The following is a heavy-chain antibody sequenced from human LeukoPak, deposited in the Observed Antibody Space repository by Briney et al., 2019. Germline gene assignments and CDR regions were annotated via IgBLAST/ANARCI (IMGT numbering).Heavy chain of an antibody. Sequence: KPSETLSLTCAVYGGSFSGYYWSWIRQPPGKGLEWIGEINHSGSTNYNPSLKSRVTISVDTSKNQFSLKLSSVTAADTAVYYCARGLAPFYCSGGSCYPGAFDIWGQGTMVTVSS. CDR1: GGSFSGYY. J-gene: IGHJ3*02. V-gene: IGHV4-34*01. D-gene: IGHD2-15*01. CDR2: INHSGST. CDR3: ARGLAPFYCSGGSCYPGAFDI.